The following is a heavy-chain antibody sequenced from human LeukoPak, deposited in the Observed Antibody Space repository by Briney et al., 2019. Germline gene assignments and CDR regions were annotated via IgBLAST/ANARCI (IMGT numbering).Heavy chain of an antibody. V-gene: IGHV4-39*07. J-gene: IGHJ4*02. D-gene: IGHD6-19*01. CDR1: GGSISSSSYY. CDR3: ARELEQWLVRDFDY. CDR2: IYYCGST. Sequence: SETLSLTCTVSGGSISSSSYYWGWIRQPPGKGLEWIGSIYYCGSTYYNPSLKSRVTISVDTSKNQFSLKLSSVTAADTAVYYCARELEQWLVRDFDYWGQGTLVTVSS.